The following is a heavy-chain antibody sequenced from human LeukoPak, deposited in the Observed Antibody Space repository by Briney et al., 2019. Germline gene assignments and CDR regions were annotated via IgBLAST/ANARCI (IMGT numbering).Heavy chain of an antibody. Sequence: GGSLRLSCAASGLTFSSYSMNWVRQAPGKGLEWVSSISSSSSYIYYADSVKGRFIISRDNAKNSLYLQMNSLRAEDTAVYYCARSATYYYDSSGYIAFDYWGQGTLVTVSS. CDR2: ISSSSSYI. V-gene: IGHV3-21*01. CDR3: ARSATYYYDSSGYIAFDY. J-gene: IGHJ4*02. D-gene: IGHD3-22*01. CDR1: GLTFSSYS.